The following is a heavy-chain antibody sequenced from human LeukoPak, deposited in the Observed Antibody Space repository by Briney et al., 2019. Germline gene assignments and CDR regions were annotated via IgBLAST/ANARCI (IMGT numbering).Heavy chain of an antibody. D-gene: IGHD1-26*01. J-gene: IGHJ4*02. CDR2: ISSSSSDI. Sequence: GGSLRLSCAASGFTFSSYSMNWVRQAPGKGLERVSSISSSSSDIYYADSVKGRFTISRDNAKNSLYLQMNSLRAEDTAVYYCARVPIVGATVNYFDYWGQGTLVTVSS. CDR1: GFTFSSYS. CDR3: ARVPIVGATVNYFDY. V-gene: IGHV3-21*01.